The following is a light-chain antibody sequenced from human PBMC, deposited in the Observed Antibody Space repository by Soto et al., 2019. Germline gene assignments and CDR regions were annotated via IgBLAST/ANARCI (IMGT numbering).Light chain of an antibody. CDR1: SSDVGGYNY. V-gene: IGLV2-14*01. Sequence: QSALTQPASVSGSPGQSIAISCTGTSSDVGGYNYVSWYQQHPGKAPKLMIYEVSNRPSGVSDRFTGSKSGNTASLTISGLQAEDDADYYCSSDTSSSTPYVFGTGTKLTVL. J-gene: IGLJ1*01. CDR2: EVS. CDR3: SSDTSSSTPYV.